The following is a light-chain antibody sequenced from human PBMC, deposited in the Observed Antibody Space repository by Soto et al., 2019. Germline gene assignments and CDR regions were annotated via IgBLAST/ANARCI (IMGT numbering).Light chain of an antibody. V-gene: IGKV3-20*01. CDR2: GAS. Sequence: IVLTQYPGSLSLSPGERATLSCRASQSVSSRYIAWYQQRPGQTPSLLMYGASTRATGIPDRFSGSGSGTHFTLTISRLENGDFAVYYCQHYGGTTFTFGQGTRLEIK. J-gene: IGKJ5*01. CDR3: QHYGGTTFT. CDR1: QSVSSRY.